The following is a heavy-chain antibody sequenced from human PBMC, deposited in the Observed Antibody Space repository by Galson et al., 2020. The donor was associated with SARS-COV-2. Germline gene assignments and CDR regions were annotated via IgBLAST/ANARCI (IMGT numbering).Heavy chain of an antibody. D-gene: IGHD3-22*01. CDR2: ISGSVGST. CDR1: GFTFSSYA. J-gene: IGHJ4*01. Sequence: LSLTCAASGFTFSSYAMSWVRQAPGKGLEWVSAISGSVGSTYYADSVKGRFTISRDNSKNTLYLQMKSLRAEDTAVYYCAKDRLEGWSYYYDSSGYYSGYWGQGTRVTV. CDR3: AKDRLEGWSYYYDSSGYYSGY. V-gene: IGHV3-23*01.